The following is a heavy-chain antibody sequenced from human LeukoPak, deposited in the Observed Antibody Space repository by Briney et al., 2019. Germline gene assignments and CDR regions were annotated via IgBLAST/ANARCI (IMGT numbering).Heavy chain of an antibody. Sequence: GGSVKVSCKASGYTFTSYHMHWVRQAPGQGLEWMGIINPSGGTTNYAQKFRGRVTMTRDMSTSTVYMELSSLRSEDTAVYYCARDGVLWFGELLYKATYWYFDLWGRGTLVTVSS. CDR3: ARDGVLWFGELLYKATYWYFDL. J-gene: IGHJ2*01. CDR1: GYTFTSYH. V-gene: IGHV1-46*01. CDR2: INPSGGTT. D-gene: IGHD3-10*01.